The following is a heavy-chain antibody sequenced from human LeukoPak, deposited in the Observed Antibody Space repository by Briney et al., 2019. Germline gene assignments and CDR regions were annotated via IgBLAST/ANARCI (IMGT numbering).Heavy chain of an antibody. J-gene: IGHJ4*02. CDR3: ATAPRQWLVLSVGQTFDY. Sequence: SVTVSLKVSGYTLTELFMHGLRQAPGKGLEWMGGFDPEDGETIYAQKFQGRVTMTEDTSTDTAYMELSSLRSEDTAVYYCATAPRQWLVLSVGQTFDYWGQGTLVTVSS. V-gene: IGHV1-24*01. CDR1: GYTLTELF. D-gene: IGHD6-19*01. CDR2: FDPEDGET.